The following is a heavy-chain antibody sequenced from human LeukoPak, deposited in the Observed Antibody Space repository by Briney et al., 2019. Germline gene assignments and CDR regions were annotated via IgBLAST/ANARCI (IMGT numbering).Heavy chain of an antibody. J-gene: IGHJ5*02. CDR1: GGSFSGYF. V-gene: IGHV4-34*01. D-gene: IGHD3-10*01. Sequence: SETLSLTCAVYGGSFSGYFWSWFRQPPGKGLEWIGEINRSGTTNYNSSLSLKSRVTISVDTSKNQFSLKLSSVTAADTAVYYCATIRGSWFDPWGQGTLVTVSS. CDR2: INRSGTT. CDR3: ATIRGSWFDP.